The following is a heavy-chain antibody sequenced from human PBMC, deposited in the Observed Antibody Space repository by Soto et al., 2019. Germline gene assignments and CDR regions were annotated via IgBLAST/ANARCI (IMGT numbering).Heavy chain of an antibody. J-gene: IGHJ6*02. V-gene: IGHV4-59*08. Sequence: QVQLQASGPGLVKPSDTLSLTCTVSGDSIGTYNWGWIRQPPGKRLEWIGYIYSNGGTSYNPALKRRVPISADTSTKQFSLRLSSVTAAAPAVYYCVRQGIGALHGLVDVWGQGTTVTVSS. D-gene: IGHD1-26*01. CDR1: GDSIGTYN. CDR3: VRQGIGALHGLVDV. CDR2: IYSNGGT.